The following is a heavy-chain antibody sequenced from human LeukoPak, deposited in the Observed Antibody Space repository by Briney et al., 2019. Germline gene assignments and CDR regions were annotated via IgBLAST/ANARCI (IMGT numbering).Heavy chain of an antibody. Sequence: SETLSLTCTVSGGSISSYYWSWIRQPPGKGLEWIGEINHSGSTNYNPSLKSRVTISVDTSKNQFSLKLSSVTAADTAVYYCARGTYSGSYFLGYWGQGTLVTVSS. D-gene: IGHD1-26*01. J-gene: IGHJ4*02. CDR1: GGSISSYY. V-gene: IGHV4-34*01. CDR2: INHSGST. CDR3: ARGTYSGSYFLGY.